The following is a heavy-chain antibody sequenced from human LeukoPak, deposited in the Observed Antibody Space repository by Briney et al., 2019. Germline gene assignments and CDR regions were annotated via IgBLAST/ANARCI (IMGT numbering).Heavy chain of an antibody. D-gene: IGHD3-3*01. CDR1: GDSVSSGSHY. V-gene: IGHV4-61*01. J-gene: IGHJ6*03. CDR3: ARSYYDFWSGSYYYYMDV. CDR2: ISNSGST. Sequence: PSETLSLTCTVSGDSVSSGSHYWSWFRQPPGKGLECIGYISNSGSTNYNPSLKSRVTISVDTSKNQLSLNLNSVTAADTAVYYCARSYYDFWSGSYYYYMDVWGKGTAVTVSS.